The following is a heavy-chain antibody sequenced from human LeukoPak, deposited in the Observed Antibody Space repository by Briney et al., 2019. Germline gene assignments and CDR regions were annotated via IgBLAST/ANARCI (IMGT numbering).Heavy chain of an antibody. CDR2: ISYDGSSE. V-gene: IGHV3-30*04. Sequence: GSLRLSCAASGFTFSSYAMHWVRQAPGKGLEWVTVISYDGSSEDYADSVRGRLSIPRDNSKNTLFLQMNSLRAEDTAVYYCARGPFGQCSSTSCYYFDYWGQGTLVTVSS. CDR1: GFTFSSYA. J-gene: IGHJ4*02. D-gene: IGHD2-2*01. CDR3: ARGPFGQCSSTSCYYFDY.